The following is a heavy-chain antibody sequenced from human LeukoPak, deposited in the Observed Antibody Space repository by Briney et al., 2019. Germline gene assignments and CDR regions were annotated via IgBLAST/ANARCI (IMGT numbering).Heavy chain of an antibody. V-gene: IGHV1-2*02. CDR2: INPNGGGT. CDR3: ARTDSSGYYQDY. D-gene: IGHD3-22*01. Sequence: ASVKVSCKASGYTFTGYYMHWVREAPGQGLEWMGWINPNGGGTNYAQKFQGRVTMTRDTSICTAYMELSRLRSDDTAVYYCARTDSSGYYQDYWGQGTLVTVSS. CDR1: GYTFTGYY. J-gene: IGHJ4*02.